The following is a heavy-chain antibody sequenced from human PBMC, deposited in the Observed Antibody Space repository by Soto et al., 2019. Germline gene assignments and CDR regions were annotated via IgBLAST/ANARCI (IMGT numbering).Heavy chain of an antibody. V-gene: IGHV3-23*01. Sequence: GGSLRLSCAASGFTFSSYAMSWVRQAPGKGLEWVSAISGSGGSTYYADSLKGRFTISSDNSKNTLYLQMNSLRAEDTAVYYCAKGGGCSSTSCYLWDYYYYMDVWGKGTTVTVSS. CDR3: AKGGGCSSTSCYLWDYYYYMDV. J-gene: IGHJ6*03. CDR2: ISGSGGST. CDR1: GFTFSSYA. D-gene: IGHD2-2*01.